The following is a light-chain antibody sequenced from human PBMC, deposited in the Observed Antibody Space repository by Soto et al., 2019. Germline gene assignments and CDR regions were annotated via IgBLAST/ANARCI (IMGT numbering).Light chain of an antibody. Sequence: EFLLTQSPCPLSLSPGERATLSCRASQSISNNYLAWYHQKPGRAPRLVIYGASSMATGIPARFSGSGSGADFTLTISSLQPEDIAVYYCQQDQSSPWTFGQGTRVEIK. V-gene: IGKV3-20*01. J-gene: IGKJ1*01. CDR1: QSISNNY. CDR2: GAS. CDR3: QQDQSSPWT.